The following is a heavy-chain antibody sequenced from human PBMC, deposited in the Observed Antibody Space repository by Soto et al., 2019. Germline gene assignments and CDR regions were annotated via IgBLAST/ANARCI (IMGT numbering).Heavy chain of an antibody. CDR1: GFTFSSYS. J-gene: IGHJ4*02. CDR3: ARGSSNWAYYFDF. V-gene: IGHV3-48*02. CDR2: ITSSGTTV. Sequence: EVHLVESGGGLVQPGGSLRLSCAASGFTFSSYSLNWVRQAPGKGLEWVSYITSSGTTVYYADSVRGRFTISRDNAKNSLYLHMNSLRDDDTAAYYCARGSSNWAYYFDFWGQGTLVTVSS. D-gene: IGHD6-13*01.